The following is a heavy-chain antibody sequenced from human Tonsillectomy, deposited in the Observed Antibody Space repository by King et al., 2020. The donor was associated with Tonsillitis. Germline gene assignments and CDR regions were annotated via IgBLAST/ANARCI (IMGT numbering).Heavy chain of an antibody. D-gene: IGHD4-17*01. CDR3: AASLNADYGDYASHY. CDR1: GFTFGSYA. V-gene: IGHV3-30*01. J-gene: IGHJ4*02. Sequence: VQLVESGGGVVQPGRSLRLSCAASGFTFGSYAIHWVRQAPGKGLEWVALISYDATNKYYADSVKGRFTISRDNSKNTLYLQMNSLRTEDTAVYYCAASLNADYGDYASHYWGQGTLVTVSS. CDR2: ISYDATNK.